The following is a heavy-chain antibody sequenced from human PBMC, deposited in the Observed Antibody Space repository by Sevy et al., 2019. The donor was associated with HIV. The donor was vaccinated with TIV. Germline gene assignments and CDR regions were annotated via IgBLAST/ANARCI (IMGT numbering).Heavy chain of an antibody. V-gene: IGHV3-23*01. J-gene: IGHJ6*02. CDR3: AKDIRIYGAYYYYYAMDV. CDR2: ISGSGGST. D-gene: IGHD5-12*01. Sequence: GGSLRLSCAASGFTFSSYAMSWVRQAPGKGLEWVSAISGSGGSTYYADSVKGRFTISRDNSKNTLYLQMNSLRAEDTAVYYCAKDIRIYGAYYYYYAMDVWGQGTTVTVSS. CDR1: GFTFSSYA.